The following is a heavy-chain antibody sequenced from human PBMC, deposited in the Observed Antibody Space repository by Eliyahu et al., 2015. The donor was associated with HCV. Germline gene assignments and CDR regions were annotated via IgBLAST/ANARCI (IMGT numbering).Heavy chain of an antibody. V-gene: IGHV3-7*01. Sequence: EVQLVESGGGLVQPGGSLRLSCTASGFPFSNYWMSWARQAPGKGLEWVANINQDASEKYYVDSVKGRFTISRDNAKNSLYLQMNSLRAEDTAVYYCARDKAYGDSSDYWGQGILVTVSS. J-gene: IGHJ4*02. CDR2: INQDASEK. CDR3: ARDKAYGDSSDY. D-gene: IGHD4-17*01. CDR1: GFPFSNYW.